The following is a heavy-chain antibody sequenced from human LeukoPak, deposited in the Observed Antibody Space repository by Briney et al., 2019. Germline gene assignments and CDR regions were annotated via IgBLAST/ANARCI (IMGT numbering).Heavy chain of an antibody. CDR1: GYTFTSFA. D-gene: IGHD1-26*01. J-gene: IGHJ4*02. CDR3: ARDRGWELRHFDY. CDR2: INPGNGNT. Sequence: ASVKVSCKASGYTFTSFAMHWVRQAPGQRLEWMGWINPGNGNTKYSQKFQGRVTITRNTSASTAFMELSSLRSEDTAVYCCARDRGWELRHFDYWGQGALVTVSS. V-gene: IGHV1-3*01.